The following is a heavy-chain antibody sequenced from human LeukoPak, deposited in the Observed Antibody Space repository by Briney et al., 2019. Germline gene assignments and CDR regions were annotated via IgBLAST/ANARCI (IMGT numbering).Heavy chain of an antibody. D-gene: IGHD6-13*01. J-gene: IGHJ5*02. CDR1: GYNFITYW. V-gene: IGHV5-51*01. CDR2: IYPYYSDT. Sequence: GGSLKISGKGSGYNFITYWSGGVRQMPGKGLEWVGIIYPYYSDTRYRPSFQGQVIISADKSISTAYLQWSSLKASDTAMYYCARCPSSPPTWFDPWGQGTLVTVSS. CDR3: ARCPSSPPTWFDP.